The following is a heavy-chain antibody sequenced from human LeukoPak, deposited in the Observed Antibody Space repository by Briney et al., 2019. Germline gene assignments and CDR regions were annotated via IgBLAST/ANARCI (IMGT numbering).Heavy chain of an antibody. J-gene: IGHJ4*02. Sequence: SQTLFLTCTVSGGSISSGGYYWSWIRQHPGRGLEWIGYIYYSGTTYYDPSLKSRVTISVDTSKNQFSLKLSSVTAADTAVYYCARAPPYYDTLTGYLGLGYYFDYWGQGTLVTVSS. CDR1: GGSISSGGYY. CDR3: ARAPPYYDTLTGYLGLGYYFDY. D-gene: IGHD3-9*01. V-gene: IGHV4-31*03. CDR2: IYYSGTT.